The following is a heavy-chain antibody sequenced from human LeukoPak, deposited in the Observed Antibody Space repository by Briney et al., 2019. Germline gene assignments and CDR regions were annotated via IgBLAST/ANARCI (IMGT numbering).Heavy chain of an antibody. CDR3: ATPPEGPYYYYYYGMDV. CDR2: ISGSGGST. J-gene: IGHJ6*02. V-gene: IGHV3-23*01. Sequence: GGSLRLSCAASGFTFGSYAMSWVRQAPGKGLEWVSGISGSGGSTYYADSVKGRFTISRDNSKNTLYLQMNSLRAEDTAVYYCATPPEGPYYYYYYGMDVWGQGTTVTVSS. CDR1: GFTFGSYA.